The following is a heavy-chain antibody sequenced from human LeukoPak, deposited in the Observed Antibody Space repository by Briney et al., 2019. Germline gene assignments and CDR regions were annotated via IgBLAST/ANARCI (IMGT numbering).Heavy chain of an antibody. V-gene: IGHV3-21*01. J-gene: IGHJ6*03. D-gene: IGHD4-11*01. Sequence: PGGSLRLSCAASGFSFSTYNMNWVRQAPGKGLEWVSSISSSSSHIYYADSVKGRFTISRDHAKNSLYLQMNSLRAEDTAVYYCARDLYSYYYYMDVWGKGTTVTVSS. CDR2: ISSSSSHI. CDR1: GFSFSTYN. CDR3: ARDLYSYYYYMDV.